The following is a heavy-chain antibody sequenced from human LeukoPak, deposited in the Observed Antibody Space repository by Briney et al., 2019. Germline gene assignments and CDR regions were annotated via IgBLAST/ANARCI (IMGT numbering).Heavy chain of an antibody. J-gene: IGHJ5*02. Sequence: SETLSLTCTVSGGSISSYYWSWIRQPPGKGLEWIGYIYYSGSTNYNPSLKSRVTISVDTSKNQFSLKLSSVTAADTAVYYCARDSDYDSRGDWFDPWGQGTLVTVSS. CDR1: GGSISSYY. CDR2: IYYSGST. CDR3: ARDSDYDSRGDWFDP. D-gene: IGHD3-22*01. V-gene: IGHV4-59*01.